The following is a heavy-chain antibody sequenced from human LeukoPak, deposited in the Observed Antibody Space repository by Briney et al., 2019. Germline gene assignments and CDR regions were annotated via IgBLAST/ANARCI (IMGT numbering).Heavy chain of an antibody. CDR1: GYSFTSYW. CDR3: ARVPGHLSGYFDY. CDR2: IYPGDSDT. J-gene: IGHJ4*02. D-gene: IGHD3-10*01. V-gene: IGHV5-51*01. Sequence: RSGESLKISCKDSGYSFTSYWIGWVRQMPGKGLEWMGIIYPGDSDTRYSPSFQGQVTISADKSISTAYLQWSSLKASDTAMYYCARVPGHLSGYFDYWGQGTLVTVSS.